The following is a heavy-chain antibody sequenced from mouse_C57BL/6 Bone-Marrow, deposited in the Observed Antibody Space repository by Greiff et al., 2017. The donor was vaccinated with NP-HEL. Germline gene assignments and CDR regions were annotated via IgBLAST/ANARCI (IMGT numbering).Heavy chain of an antibody. V-gene: IGHV5-16*02. J-gene: IGHJ2*01. D-gene: IGHD1-1*01. CDR2: INYDGSST. CDR3: ARRTYGSSYFDY. CDR1: GFTFSDYY. Sequence: EVKLMESEGGLVQPGSSMKLSCTASGFTFSDYYMAWVRQVPEKGLEWVANINYDGSSTYYLDSLKSRFIISRDNAKNILYLQMSSLKSEDTATYYCARRTYGSSYFDYWGQGTTLTVSS.